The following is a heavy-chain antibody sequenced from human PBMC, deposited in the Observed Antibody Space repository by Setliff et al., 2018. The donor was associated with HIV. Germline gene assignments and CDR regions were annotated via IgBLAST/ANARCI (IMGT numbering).Heavy chain of an antibody. CDR3: MRGRSITIFGVAYFDF. CDR2: VYHSGTT. J-gene: IGHJ4*02. CDR1: GYSISTAYY. D-gene: IGHD3-3*01. Sequence: PSETLSLTCAVSGYSISTAYYWGWIRQPPGKGLEWIGSVYHSGTTYYNPSLKSRVTISVDMSNNQFSPKVTSVTAADTAVYYCMRGRSITIFGVAYFDFWGQGTQVTVSS. V-gene: IGHV4-38-2*01.